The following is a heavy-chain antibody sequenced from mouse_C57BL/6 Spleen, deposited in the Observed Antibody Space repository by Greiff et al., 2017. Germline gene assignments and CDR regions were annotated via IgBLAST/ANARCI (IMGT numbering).Heavy chain of an antibody. CDR1: GYTFTDYY. CDR2: IYPGSGNT. V-gene: IGHV1-76*01. Sequence: QVQLKQSGAELVRPGASVKLSCKASGYTFTDYYINWVKQRPGQGLEWIARIYPGSGNTYYNEKFKGKATLTAEKSSSTAYMQLSSLTSEDSAVYFCARSYYGYDGAMDYWGQGTSVTVYS. D-gene: IGHD2-9*01. J-gene: IGHJ4*01. CDR3: ARSYYGYDGAMDY.